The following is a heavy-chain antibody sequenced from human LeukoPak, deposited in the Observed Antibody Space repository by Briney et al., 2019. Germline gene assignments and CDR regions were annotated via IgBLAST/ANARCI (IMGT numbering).Heavy chain of an antibody. D-gene: IGHD6-19*01. Sequence: SETLSLTCTVSGGSVTSGSYFWSWIRQSPGGGLEWIGFIYYSGSTKYNPSLKSRVAISADTSRNQFSLRLSSVTAADTAVYFCARSVAGVIDYWGQGTLVTVSS. CDR2: IYYSGST. CDR3: ARSVAGVIDY. V-gene: IGHV4-61*01. CDR1: GGSVTSGSYF. J-gene: IGHJ4*02.